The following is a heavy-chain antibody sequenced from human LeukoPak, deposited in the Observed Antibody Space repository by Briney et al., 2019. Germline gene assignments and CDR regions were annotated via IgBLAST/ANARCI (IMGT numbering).Heavy chain of an antibody. CDR3: AKDFTSSRYCSGGSCFPYFDY. J-gene: IGHJ4*02. V-gene: IGHV3-23*01. CDR1: GFTFSSYT. Sequence: GRSLRLSCEVSGFTFSSYTFYWIRQAPGKGLEWVSAISGSGGSTYYADSVKGRFTISRDNSKNTLYLQMNSLRAEDTAVYYCAKDFTSSRYCSGGSCFPYFDYWGQGTLVTVSS. D-gene: IGHD2-15*01. CDR2: ISGSGGST.